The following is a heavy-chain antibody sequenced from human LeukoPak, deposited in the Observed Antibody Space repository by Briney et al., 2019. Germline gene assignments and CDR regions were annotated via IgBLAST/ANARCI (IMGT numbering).Heavy chain of an antibody. Sequence: GGSLRLSCEASGFTFSSYEMNWVRQAPGKGLEWISYITTTGDRIQYADSVKGRFTIYRDNAKNSLYLQMNSLRAEDTGVYFCARDTKDYWGQGTLVVVSS. J-gene: IGHJ4*02. CDR1: GFTFSSYE. CDR3: ARDTKDY. V-gene: IGHV3-48*03. CDR2: ITTTGDRI. D-gene: IGHD2-2*01.